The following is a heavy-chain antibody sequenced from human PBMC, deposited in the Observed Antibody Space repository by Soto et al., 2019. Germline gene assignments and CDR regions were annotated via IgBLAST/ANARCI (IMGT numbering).Heavy chain of an antibody. V-gene: IGHV1-69*12. D-gene: IGHD2-2*01. Sequence: QVQLVQSGAAVKKPGSSVKVSCKASGGTFSSYAISWVRQAPGQGLEWMGGIIPIFGTANYAQKFQGRVTITADESTSTAYMELSSLRSEDTAVYYCARDAPHYVPAAGNWFDPWGQGTLVTVSS. CDR3: ARDAPHYVPAAGNWFDP. CDR2: IIPIFGTA. J-gene: IGHJ5*02. CDR1: GGTFSSYA.